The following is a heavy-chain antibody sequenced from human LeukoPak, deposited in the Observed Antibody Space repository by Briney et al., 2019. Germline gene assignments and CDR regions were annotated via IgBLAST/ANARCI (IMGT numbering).Heavy chain of an antibody. CDR2: TYYRSKWFY. Sequence: SQTLSLTCAIPGDSVSSNTAAWNWVRQSPSRGLEWLGRTYYRSKWFYSYAESVKSRITVSPDTSKNQFSLQLDSVTPDDTAVYYCVRVSDGRSSWSASTFHYYFYGMDVWGQGTSVTVSS. CDR3: VRVSDGRSSWSASTFHYYFYGMDV. D-gene: IGHD6-13*01. V-gene: IGHV6-1*01. CDR1: GDSVSSNTAA. J-gene: IGHJ6*02.